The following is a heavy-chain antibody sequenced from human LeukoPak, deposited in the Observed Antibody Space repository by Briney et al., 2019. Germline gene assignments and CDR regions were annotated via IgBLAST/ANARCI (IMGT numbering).Heavy chain of an antibody. Sequence: SETLSLTCSVSGASISSGSNYWGWIRQPPGKTLEWIGSIYSSGSTYYNSSLQSRVTISVDTSKNQFSLKLSSVTAADTAVYYCARQIDPWAPFDPWGQGTLVTVSS. CDR1: GASISSGSNY. D-gene: IGHD3-9*01. V-gene: IGHV4-39*01. J-gene: IGHJ5*02. CDR2: IYSSGST. CDR3: ARQIDPWAPFDP.